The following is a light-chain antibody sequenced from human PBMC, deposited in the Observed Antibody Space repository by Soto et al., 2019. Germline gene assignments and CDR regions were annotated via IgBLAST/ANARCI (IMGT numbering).Light chain of an antibody. CDR3: QHYNTYST. Sequence: DIQMTQSPPTLSASVGDRVIITCRASQSISSWLAWYQQKPGKAPKLLIYKASSLESGVPSRFSGSGSGTEFTLTISSLQPDDFATYYCQHYNTYSTFGQGTKVEIK. V-gene: IGKV1-5*03. CDR1: QSISSW. J-gene: IGKJ1*01. CDR2: KAS.